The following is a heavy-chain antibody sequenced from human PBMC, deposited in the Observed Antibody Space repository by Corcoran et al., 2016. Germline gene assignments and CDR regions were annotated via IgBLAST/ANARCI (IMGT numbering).Heavy chain of an antibody. J-gene: IGHJ6*02. CDR1: GFTFDDYA. Sequence: EVQLVESGGVVVQPGGSLRLSCAASGFTFDDYAMHWVRQAPGKGLEWVSLISWDGGSTYYADSVKGRFTISRDNSKNSLYLQMNSLRAEDTALYSCAKDRWLRNGMDVWGQGTTVTVSS. CDR2: ISWDGGST. CDR3: AKDRWLRNGMDV. V-gene: IGHV3-43D*03. D-gene: IGHD5-12*01.